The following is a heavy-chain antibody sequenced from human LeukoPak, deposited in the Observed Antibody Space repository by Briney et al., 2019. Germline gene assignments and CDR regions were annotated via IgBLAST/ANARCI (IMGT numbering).Heavy chain of an antibody. CDR1: GFTFDDYA. CDR3: AKAEEGAYSGYDSWVGYFDC. Sequence: GRSLRLSCAASGFTFDDYAMHWVRQAPGKGLEWVSGISWNSGSIGYADSVKGRFTISRDNAKNSLYLQMNSLRAEDTAVYYCAKAEEGAYSGYDSWVGYFDCWGQGTLVTVSS. CDR2: ISWNSGSI. D-gene: IGHD5-12*01. J-gene: IGHJ4*02. V-gene: IGHV3-9*01.